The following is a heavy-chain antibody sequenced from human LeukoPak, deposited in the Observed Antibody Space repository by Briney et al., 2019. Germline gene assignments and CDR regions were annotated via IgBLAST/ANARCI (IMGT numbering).Heavy chain of an antibody. Sequence: GGSLRLSCATSGFTLSSYSMNWVRQAPGKGLEWVSCISSSSSYIYYTDSVKGRFTISRDNAKNSLTLQMNSLRAEDTAVYYCARDLKYYDSSGFDYWGREPWSPSPQ. CDR3: ARDLKYYDSSGFDY. V-gene: IGHV3-21*01. D-gene: IGHD3-22*01. J-gene: IGHJ4*02. CDR1: GFTLSSYS. CDR2: ISSSSSYI.